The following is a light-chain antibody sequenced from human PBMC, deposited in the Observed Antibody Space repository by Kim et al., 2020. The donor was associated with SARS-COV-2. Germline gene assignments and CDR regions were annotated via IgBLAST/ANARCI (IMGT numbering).Light chain of an antibody. CDR2: DVS. V-gene: IGLV2-14*03. CDR3: SSYAGSTIYV. Sequence: GQSITVYCNGTSSDVGTYNFVSWYQQHPGQAPKLMIYDVSKRPSGVSNRFSGSKSGNTASLTISGLQAEDEADYYCSSYAGSTIYVFGTGTKVTVL. CDR1: SSDVGTYNF. J-gene: IGLJ1*01.